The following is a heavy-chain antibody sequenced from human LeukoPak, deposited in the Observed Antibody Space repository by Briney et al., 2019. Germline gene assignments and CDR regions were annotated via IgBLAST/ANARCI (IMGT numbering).Heavy chain of an antibody. Sequence: GGSLRLSCAASGFTFSDYNMRWIRQAPGKGLEWVSYISSFSSTIYYADSVKGRFTISRDNAKNSLYLQMNSLRAEDTAVYYCATHELKDAFDIWGQGTMVTVSS. CDR1: GFTFSDYN. J-gene: IGHJ3*02. CDR2: ISSFSSTI. D-gene: IGHD3-10*01. V-gene: IGHV3-11*04. CDR3: ATHELKDAFDI.